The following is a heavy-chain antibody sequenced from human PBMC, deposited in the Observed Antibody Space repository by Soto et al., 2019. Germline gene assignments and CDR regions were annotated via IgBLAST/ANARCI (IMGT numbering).Heavy chain of an antibody. CDR2: IYYRGST. CDR3: ARRYGYYFDY. CDR1: GGSISSYY. J-gene: IGHJ4*02. D-gene: IGHD4-17*01. V-gene: IGHV4-59*08. Sequence: QVQLQESGPGLVKPSETLSLTCTVSGGSISSYYWSWIRQPPGKGLEWIGYIYYRGSTNYNPSLKSRVPISVDTSKNQLSLKLSSVTAADTAVYYCARRYGYYFDYWGQGTLVTVSS.